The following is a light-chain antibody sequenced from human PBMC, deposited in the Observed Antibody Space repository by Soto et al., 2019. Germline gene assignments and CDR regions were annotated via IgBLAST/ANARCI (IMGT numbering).Light chain of an antibody. V-gene: IGKV3-20*01. CDR3: GQFVISPPRT. J-gene: IGKJ1*01. Sequence: EIVLTQSPGTLSLSPGEKATLSCRASQSVGDTFLSWYQQKPGLAPSLLIYGVSNRATGIPDRFSGSGSGTVFILTIWRLEPEDFALYYCGQFVISPPRTFVLGTKVVIK. CDR1: QSVGDTF. CDR2: GVS.